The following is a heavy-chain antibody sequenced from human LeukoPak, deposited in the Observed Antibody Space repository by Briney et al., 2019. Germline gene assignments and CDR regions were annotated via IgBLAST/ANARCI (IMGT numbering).Heavy chain of an antibody. Sequence: GGSLRLSCAASGFIFSSYWMSWVRQAPGKGLEWVANIKQDGSEKYYVDSVKGRFTISRDNAKNSLSLQVESLRVEDTAVYYCATRSQAPANWGQGTLVTVSS. J-gene: IGHJ4*02. D-gene: IGHD3-10*01. CDR1: GFIFSSYW. CDR3: ATRSQAPAN. CDR2: IKQDGSEK. V-gene: IGHV3-7*01.